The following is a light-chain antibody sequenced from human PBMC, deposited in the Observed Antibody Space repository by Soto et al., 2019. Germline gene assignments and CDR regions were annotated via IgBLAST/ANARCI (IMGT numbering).Light chain of an antibody. CDR2: EVS. Sequence: QSVLTQPASVSGSPGQSITISCTGTSSDVGGYNYVSWYQQHPGKAPKLMIYEVSNRPSGVSNRFSGSKSGNTASLTISGLQAEDEADYYCSSYTSSSIDYVFGTRTKVTVL. CDR3: SSYTSSSIDYV. V-gene: IGLV2-14*01. J-gene: IGLJ1*01. CDR1: SSDVGGYNY.